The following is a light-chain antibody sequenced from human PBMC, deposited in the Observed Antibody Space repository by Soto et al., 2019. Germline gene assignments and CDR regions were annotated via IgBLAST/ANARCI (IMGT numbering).Light chain of an antibody. CDR3: SSYTSSSNHV. Sequence: QSALTQPASVSGSPGQSITISCTGTSSDVGAYTFVSWYQQHPDKVPKLMIFDVSRRPSGVSDRFSGSKSGNTASLTISGLQPEYEADYYCSSYTSSSNHVFGSGTKLTVL. V-gene: IGLV2-14*03. J-gene: IGLJ1*01. CDR1: SSDVGAYTF. CDR2: DVS.